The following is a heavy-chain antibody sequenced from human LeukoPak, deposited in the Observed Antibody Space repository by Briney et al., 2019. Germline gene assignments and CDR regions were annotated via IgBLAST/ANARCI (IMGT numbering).Heavy chain of an antibody. CDR2: INHSGST. J-gene: IGHJ4*02. CDR3: ARGGNMYYYGSGSYFWDYYFDY. Sequence: SETLSLTCAVYGGSFSGYYWSWIRQPPGKGLEWIGEINHSGSTNYNPSLKSRVTISVDTSKNQFSLKLSSVTAADTAVYYCARGGNMYYYGSGSYFWDYYFDYWGQGTLVTVSS. CDR1: GGSFSGYY. V-gene: IGHV4-34*01. D-gene: IGHD3-10*01.